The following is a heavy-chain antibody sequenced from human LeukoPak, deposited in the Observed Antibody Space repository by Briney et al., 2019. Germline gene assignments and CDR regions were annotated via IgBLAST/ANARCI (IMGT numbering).Heavy chain of an antibody. CDR1: GVSIRSSTYY. CDR2: VYYSGST. Sequence: SETLSLTCTVSGVSIRSSTYYWGWIRQPPGKGLDWIGNVYYSGSTYYHPSLKSRVTISVDTSKNQISLKLNSVTAADTAVYYCARQAISGYDPPPFDSWGQGTLVTVSS. D-gene: IGHD5-12*01. V-gene: IGHV4-39*01. J-gene: IGHJ4*02. CDR3: ARQAISGYDPPPFDS.